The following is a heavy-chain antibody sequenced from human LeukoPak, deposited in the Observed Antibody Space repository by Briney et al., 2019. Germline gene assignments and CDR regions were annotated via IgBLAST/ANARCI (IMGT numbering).Heavy chain of an antibody. D-gene: IGHD5-24*01. CDR1: GFTFSSYN. CDR3: ATEMAAMVY. Sequence: GGSLRLSCAASGFTFSSYNMDWVRQAPGKGLVWVSHIKSDGSSTSYADSVKGRFTISRDNAKNTLYLQMNSLRAEDTAVYYCATEMAAMVYWGQGTLVTVSS. CDR2: IKSDGSST. J-gene: IGHJ4*02. V-gene: IGHV3-74*01.